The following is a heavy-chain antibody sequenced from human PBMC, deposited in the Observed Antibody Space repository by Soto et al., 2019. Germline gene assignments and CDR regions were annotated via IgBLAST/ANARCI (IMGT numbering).Heavy chain of an antibody. CDR3: ARAHLYSGLWLHDY. V-gene: IGHV4-28*03. CDR1: GYSISSSNW. D-gene: IGHD5-18*01. J-gene: IGHJ4*02. CDR2: IYYSVTT. Sequence: SETLSLTCAVSGYSISSSNWWGWIRQPPGKGLEWIGYIYYSVTTYHNPSLKSRVTMSVDTSKNQFSLKLTSVTAADTAVYYCARAHLYSGLWLHDYWGQGTLVTVSS.